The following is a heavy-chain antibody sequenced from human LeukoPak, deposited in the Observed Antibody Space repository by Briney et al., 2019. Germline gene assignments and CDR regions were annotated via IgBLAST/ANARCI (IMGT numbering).Heavy chain of an antibody. V-gene: IGHV3-30*02. D-gene: IGHD3-22*01. CDR2: IRYDGSNR. CDR1: GFTFSTYG. Sequence: GGSLRLSCAASGFTFSTYGMHWVRQAPGKGLEWVAFIRYDGSNRYYADSVKGRFTISRDNSKNTLYLQMNSLRAEDTAVYYCAKEYYYDSSGYYSRYAFDIWGQGTMVTVSS. J-gene: IGHJ3*02. CDR3: AKEYYYDSSGYYSRYAFDI.